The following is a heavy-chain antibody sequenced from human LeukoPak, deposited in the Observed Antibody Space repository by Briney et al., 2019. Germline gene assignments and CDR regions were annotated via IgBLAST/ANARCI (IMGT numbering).Heavy chain of an antibody. V-gene: IGHV1-46*01. CDR2: INPSGGST. Sequence: GSVTDSCMASGYTFTSYYMHWVRQAPGQGREWMGIINPSGGSTSYVQKFQGRATINSDTSTSTVYMAPSSLRADETAGYYFGRVGSCSSFDYWGQGTLVTVSS. CDR3: GRVGSCSSFDY. D-gene: IGHD2-15*01. CDR1: GYTFTSYY. J-gene: IGHJ4*02.